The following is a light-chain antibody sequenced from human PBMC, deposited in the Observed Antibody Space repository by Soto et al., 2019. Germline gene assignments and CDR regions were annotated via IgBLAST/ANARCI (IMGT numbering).Light chain of an antibody. CDR2: KAS. J-gene: IGKJ4*01. CDR3: QQYNTYPLT. V-gene: IGKV1-5*03. Sequence: DIQMTQSPSTLSASVGDRVTITGRASQSISTWLAWYQQKAGKAPKLLIYKASSLEGGVPSRFSGSGSGTEFNITISSLQPDDFATYYCQQYNTYPLTFGGGTTVDIK. CDR1: QSISTW.